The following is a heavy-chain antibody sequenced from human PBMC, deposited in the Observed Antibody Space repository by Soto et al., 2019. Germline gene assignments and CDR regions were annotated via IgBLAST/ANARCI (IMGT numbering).Heavy chain of an antibody. Sequence: VQLQESGPGLVKPSQTLSLTCTVSGGSFNSDDYYWSWIRQPPGKGLEWIGYIYYSGSTNSNPSLKSRVTMSVDTSKNQFALRLRSVTAADTAGYFCVRAGYAFFDYWGQGTLVIVSS. CDR1: GGSFNSDDYY. D-gene: IGHD1-1*01. V-gene: IGHV4-30-4*01. CDR2: IYYSGST. J-gene: IGHJ4*02. CDR3: VRAGYAFFDY.